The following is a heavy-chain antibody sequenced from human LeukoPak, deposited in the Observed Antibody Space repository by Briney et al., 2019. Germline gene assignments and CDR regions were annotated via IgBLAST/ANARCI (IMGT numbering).Heavy chain of an antibody. Sequence: SETLSLTCTVSGGSISSGGYYWSWIRQLPGKGLEWIGYIYHSGSTYYNPSLKSRVTISVDRSKNQFSLKLSSVTAADTAVYYCARGGVLSIAASFDYWGQGTLVTVSS. CDR3: ARGGVLSIAASFDY. V-gene: IGHV4-30-2*01. CDR1: GGSISSGGYY. D-gene: IGHD6-13*01. CDR2: IYHSGST. J-gene: IGHJ4*02.